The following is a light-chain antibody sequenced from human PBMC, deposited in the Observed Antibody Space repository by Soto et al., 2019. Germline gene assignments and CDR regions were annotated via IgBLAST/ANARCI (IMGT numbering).Light chain of an antibody. Sequence: DIQMTQSPSSLSASVGDRVILTCQASQSISNCLAWYQKKPGKAPKLLIYEASSLKRGVPSRFRGSGSGTDFSLTITSLQPDDFGTYYCQQYDTHCTFGEGTKVDIK. CDR2: EAS. CDR1: QSISNC. V-gene: IGKV1-5*03. CDR3: QQYDTHCT. J-gene: IGKJ4*02.